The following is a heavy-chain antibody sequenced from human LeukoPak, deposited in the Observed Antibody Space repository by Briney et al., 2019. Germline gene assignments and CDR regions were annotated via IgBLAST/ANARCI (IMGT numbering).Heavy chain of an antibody. CDR1: GYSISSGYY. Sequence: SETLSLTCTVSGYSISSGYYWGWIRQPPGKGLEWIGSIHYSGSTYYNPSLKSRVTISVDTSKNQFSLKLSSVTAADTAVYYCARLSTAGYSSGWYPGYWGQGTLVTVSS. D-gene: IGHD6-19*01. CDR3: ARLSTAGYSSGWYPGY. V-gene: IGHV4-38-2*02. J-gene: IGHJ4*02. CDR2: IHYSGST.